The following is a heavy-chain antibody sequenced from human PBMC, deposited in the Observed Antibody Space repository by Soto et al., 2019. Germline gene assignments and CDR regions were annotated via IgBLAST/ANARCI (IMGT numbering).Heavy chain of an antibody. CDR2: IIPIFGTA. J-gene: IGHJ4*02. Sequence: QVQLVQSGAEVKKPGYSVRVSCKTSGGTFSTYAISWVRQAPGQGLEWMGGIIPIFGTANYAQKFQGRVTITANKSTCTAYMELSSLRFEDTAVYYCARALGYGNVSGYWGQGTLVTVSS. CDR1: GGTFSTYA. V-gene: IGHV1-69*06. D-gene: IGHD4-4*01. CDR3: ARALGYGNVSGY.